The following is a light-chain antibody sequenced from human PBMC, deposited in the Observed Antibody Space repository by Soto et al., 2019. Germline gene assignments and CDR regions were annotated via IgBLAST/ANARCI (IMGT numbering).Light chain of an antibody. V-gene: IGKV1-5*01. CDR1: QSISSW. CDR2: DAS. CDR3: QQYNSYSWT. Sequence: DIQMTQSPSTLSASVGDRVTITCRASQSISSWLAWYQQKPGKAPKLLIYDASSLESGVPSRVSSSGSGTEFTLTISSLQPDDFATYYSQQYNSYSWTFGQGTKVEIK. J-gene: IGKJ1*01.